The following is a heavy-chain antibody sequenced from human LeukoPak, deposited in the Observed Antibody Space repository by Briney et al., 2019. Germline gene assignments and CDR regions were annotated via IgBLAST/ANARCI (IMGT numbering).Heavy chain of an antibody. J-gene: IGHJ3*02. CDR2: AYYRSKWYN. V-gene: IGHV6-1*01. CDR1: GDSVSSNNAA. D-gene: IGHD7-27*01. Sequence: SQTLSLTCAISGDSVSSNNAAWNWNRQSPSIGLESLGRAYYRSKWYNDYAVSVKSRITINPDTSKNQFSLQLNSVTPEDTAVYYCARALGRKAFDIWGQGTMVTVSS. CDR3: ARALGRKAFDI.